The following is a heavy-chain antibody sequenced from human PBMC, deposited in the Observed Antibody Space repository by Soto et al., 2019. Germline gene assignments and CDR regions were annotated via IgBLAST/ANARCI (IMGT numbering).Heavy chain of an antibody. J-gene: IGHJ5*02. CDR3: ARGGLAARKGRWFDP. Sequence: KASETLFLTCTVSGDSISSYYWGWIRQPPGKGLEWIGYIHYSGSTNYNPSLKSRVTISVDTPKNQFSLKVNSMTAADTAVYYCARGGLAARKGRWFDPWGQGTLVTVSS. CDR2: IHYSGST. CDR1: GDSISSYY. V-gene: IGHV4-59*01. D-gene: IGHD6-6*01.